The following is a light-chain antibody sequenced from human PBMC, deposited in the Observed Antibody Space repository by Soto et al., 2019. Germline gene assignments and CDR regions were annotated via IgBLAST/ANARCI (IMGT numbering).Light chain of an antibody. V-gene: IGKV3-20*01. CDR3: QQYGSSPMYT. CDR1: QSVSSSY. CDR2: GAS. Sequence: TQSPSSLSASVGDRVTITCRASQSVSSSYLAWYQQKPGQAPRLLIYGASSRATGIPDGFSGSGSGTDFTLTISRLEPEDFAVYYCQQYGSSPMYTFGQGTKLEIK. J-gene: IGKJ2*01.